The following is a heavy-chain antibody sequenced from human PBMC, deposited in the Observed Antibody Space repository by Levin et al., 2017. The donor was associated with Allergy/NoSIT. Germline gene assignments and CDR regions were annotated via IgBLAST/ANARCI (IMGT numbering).Heavy chain of an antibody. D-gene: IGHD2-15*01. CDR3: ARRRGGCSGGSCYGGFDY. V-gene: IGHV4-39*01. CDR1: GGSISSSSYY. Sequence: SETLSLTCTVSGGSISSSSYYWGWIRQPPGKGLEWIGSIYYSGSTYYNPSLKSRVTISVDTSKNQFSLKLSSVTAADTAVYYCARRRGGCSGGSCYGGFDYWGQGTLVTVSS. CDR2: IYYSGST. J-gene: IGHJ4*02.